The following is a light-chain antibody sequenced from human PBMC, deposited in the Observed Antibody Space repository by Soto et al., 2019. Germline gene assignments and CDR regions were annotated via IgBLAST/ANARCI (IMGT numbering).Light chain of an antibody. Sequence: QSALTQPPSASGSPGQSVTISCTGTSSDVGAYNYVSWYQQLPGKAPKLIIYEVSKRPSGVPDRFSGSKSGNTASLTVSGLQAEDEADYYGTSYAGTDSFFYVFGTGTKVTVL. CDR3: TSYAGTDSFFYV. CDR1: SSDVGAYNY. J-gene: IGLJ1*01. V-gene: IGLV2-8*01. CDR2: EVS.